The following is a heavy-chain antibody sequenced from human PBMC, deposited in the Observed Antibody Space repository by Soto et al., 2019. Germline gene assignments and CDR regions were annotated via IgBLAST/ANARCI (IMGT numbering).Heavy chain of an antibody. J-gene: IGHJ5*02. Sequence: ASVKVSCKASGYTFTSYGISWVRQAPGQGLEWMGWISVYNGNTNYAQKIQTRVTMTTDTSTNTAYMELRSLRPDDTAVYYCASGYCSGSSCYPRNWFDPWG. CDR3: ASGYCSGSSCYPRNWFDP. CDR2: ISVYNGNT. V-gene: IGHV1-18*01. CDR1: GYTFTSYG. D-gene: IGHD2-15*01.